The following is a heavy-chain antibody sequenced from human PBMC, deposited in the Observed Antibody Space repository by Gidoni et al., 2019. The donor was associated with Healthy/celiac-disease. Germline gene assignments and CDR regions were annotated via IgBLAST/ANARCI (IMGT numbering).Heavy chain of an antibody. Sequence: EVQLVESIGGLVKPGWSLRLSCAASGFTFSSYSMNWVRQAPGKGLEWVSSISSSSSYIYYADSVKGRFTISRDNAKNSLYLQMNSLRAEDTAVYYCARGNNLGFLEWLLGAFDIWGQGTMVTVSS. CDR2: ISSSSSYI. V-gene: IGHV3-21*01. CDR3: ARGNNLGFLEWLLGAFDI. D-gene: IGHD3-3*01. CDR1: GFTFSSYS. J-gene: IGHJ3*02.